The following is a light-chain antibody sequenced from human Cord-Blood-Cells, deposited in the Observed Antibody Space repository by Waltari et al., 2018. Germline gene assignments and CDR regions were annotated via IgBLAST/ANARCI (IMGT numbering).Light chain of an antibody. CDR2: GKN. V-gene: IGLV3-19*01. CDR3: NSRDSSGNRLV. Sequence: SELTQDPAVSVTLGQTVRITCQGDSLRSYYASWYQQKPGQTPVLVIYGKNNRHSRFPDRFSGSSSGKTASLTITGAKAEEEADYYCNSRDSSGNRLVFGGGTKLTVL. CDR1: SLRSYY. J-gene: IGLJ2*01.